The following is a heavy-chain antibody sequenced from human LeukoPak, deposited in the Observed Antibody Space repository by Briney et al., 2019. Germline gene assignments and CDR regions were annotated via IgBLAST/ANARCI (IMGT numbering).Heavy chain of an antibody. D-gene: IGHD3-9*01. CDR1: GGSISSGGYY. V-gene: IGHV4-31*03. Sequence: SQTLSLTCTVSGGSISSGGYYWSWIRQHPGKGLEWIGYIYYSGSTYYNPSLKSRVTISVDTSKNQFSLKLSSVTAADTTVYYCAKLYYDILTGYPSGFDPWGQGTLVTVSS. CDR3: AKLYYDILTGYPSGFDP. CDR2: IYYSGST. J-gene: IGHJ5*02.